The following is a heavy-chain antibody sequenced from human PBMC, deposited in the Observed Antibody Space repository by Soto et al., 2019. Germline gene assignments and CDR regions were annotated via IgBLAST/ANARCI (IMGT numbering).Heavy chain of an antibody. Sequence: GGSLRLSCAASGFTFSSYAMSWVRQAPGKGLEWVSAISGSGGSTYYADSVKGRFTISRDNSKNTLYLQMNSLRAEDTAVYYCAKAAYYDFWSGYYAGSREAYYFDYWGQGTLVTVSS. V-gene: IGHV3-23*01. CDR3: AKAAYYDFWSGYYAGSREAYYFDY. J-gene: IGHJ4*02. CDR1: GFTFSSYA. CDR2: ISGSGGST. D-gene: IGHD3-3*01.